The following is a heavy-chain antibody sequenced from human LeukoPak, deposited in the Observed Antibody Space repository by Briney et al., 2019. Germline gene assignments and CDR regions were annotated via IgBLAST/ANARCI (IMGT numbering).Heavy chain of an antibody. J-gene: IGHJ4*02. V-gene: IGHV3-30-3*01. D-gene: IGHD3-10*01. Sequence: PGRSVRLSCAASGFTFSSYAMHWVRQAPGKGLEWVAVISYDGSNKYYADSVKGRFTISRDNSKNTLYLQMNSLRAEDTAVYYCARSSRPAGAFDYWGQGTLVTVSS. CDR2: ISYDGSNK. CDR3: ARSSRPAGAFDY. CDR1: GFTFSSYA.